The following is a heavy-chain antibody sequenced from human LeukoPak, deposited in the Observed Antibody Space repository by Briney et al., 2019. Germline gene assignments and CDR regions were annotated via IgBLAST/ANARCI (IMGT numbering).Heavy chain of an antibody. D-gene: IGHD1-14*01. J-gene: IGHJ4*02. CDR1: GFTFSSYW. CDR2: NNGDGSRT. Sequence: GGSLRLSCAASGFTFSSYWMHWVRQAPGKGLVWVSRNNGDGSRTSYADSVKGRFTISRDNAKNSLYLQMNSLRAEDTAVYYCARDRYLGDYWGQGTLVTVSP. V-gene: IGHV3-74*01. CDR3: ARDRYLGDY.